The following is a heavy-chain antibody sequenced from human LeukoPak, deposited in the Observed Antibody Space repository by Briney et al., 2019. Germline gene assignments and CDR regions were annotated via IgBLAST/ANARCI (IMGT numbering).Heavy chain of an antibody. CDR1: GYTFTSYD. CDR3: ARGRSTGYPYYFEY. D-gene: IGHD5-12*01. Sequence: VKVPCKASGYTFTSYDINWVRQATGQGLEWMVWMNPNSGSTGYAQKFQGRVTITRNTSISTAYMELSGLRSEDTAVYYCARGRSTGYPYYFEYWGQGTLVTVSS. CDR2: MNPNSGST. J-gene: IGHJ4*02. V-gene: IGHV1-8*03.